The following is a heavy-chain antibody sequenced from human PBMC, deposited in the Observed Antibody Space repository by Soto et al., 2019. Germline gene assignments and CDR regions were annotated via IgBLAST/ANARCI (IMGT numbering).Heavy chain of an antibody. D-gene: IGHD3-10*01. J-gene: IGHJ4*02. CDR3: ASGRDSGGYSY. CDR1: NFSFSDYA. Sequence: GGSLRLSCAASNFSFSDYAMNWVRQAPGKGLEWLAYISVSGAIIYYADSVKGRSIVSRDNGENSLYLHMSSLRVDDTAVYYCASGRDSGGYSYWGRGTLVTVSS. CDR2: ISVSGAII. V-gene: IGHV3-48*01.